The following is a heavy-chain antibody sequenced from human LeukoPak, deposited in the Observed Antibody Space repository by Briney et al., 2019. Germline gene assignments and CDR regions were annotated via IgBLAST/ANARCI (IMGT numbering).Heavy chain of an antibody. Sequence: GESLRLSCAASGFTFSDYYMSWIRQAPGKGLELVSYISSSGTTIYYADSVNGRFTISRDNAKNSLYLQMNGLRAEDAVVYYCASPPLGGGDAFDIWGQGTMVTVSS. CDR2: ISSSGTTI. V-gene: IGHV3-11*04. D-gene: IGHD3-16*01. J-gene: IGHJ3*02. CDR1: GFTFSDYY. CDR3: ASPPLGGGDAFDI.